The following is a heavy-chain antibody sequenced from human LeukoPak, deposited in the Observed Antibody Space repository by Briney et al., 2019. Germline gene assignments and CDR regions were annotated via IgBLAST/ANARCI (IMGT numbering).Heavy chain of an antibody. D-gene: IGHD5-18*01. CDR3: AKSGYSYGFRDAFDI. CDR2: ISGSGAGT. V-gene: IGHV3-23*01. J-gene: IGHJ3*02. Sequence: GGSLRLSCAASGFTFSTYGMSWVRQAPGKGLEWVSTISGSGAGTYYAESVKGRFTISRDNSKNTLYLQMNSLRAEDTAVYYCAKSGYSYGFRDAFDIWGQGTMVTVSS. CDR1: GFTFSTYG.